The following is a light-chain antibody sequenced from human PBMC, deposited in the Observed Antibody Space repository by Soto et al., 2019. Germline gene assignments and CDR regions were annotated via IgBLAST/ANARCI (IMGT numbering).Light chain of an antibody. CDR1: QGIRRD. CDR2: SAS. J-gene: IGKJ1*01. V-gene: IGKV1-6*01. CDR3: LHDYNFPRT. Sequence: AIQMTQSPSSLSASVGDTVTITCRASQGIRRDLSWYQQKPGKAPNLLIYSASKLQNGVPSRFRGSGSGTDFTLTISGLQPEDFVTYYCLHDYNFPRTFGQGTKVEI.